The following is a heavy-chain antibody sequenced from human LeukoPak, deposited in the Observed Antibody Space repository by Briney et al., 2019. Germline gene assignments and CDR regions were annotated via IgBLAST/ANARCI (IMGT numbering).Heavy chain of an antibody. CDR1: GFTFSSYA. CDR3: AKQFWRTQRYNWFDP. Sequence: PGGSLRLSCAASGFTFSSYAMSWVRQAPGKGLEWVSTISGSGGSTYYADSGKGRFTISRDNSKNTLYMQMNSLRAEDTAVYYCAKQFWRTQRYNWFDPWGQGTLVTVSS. CDR2: ISGSGGST. V-gene: IGHV3-23*01. J-gene: IGHJ5*02. D-gene: IGHD3-3*01.